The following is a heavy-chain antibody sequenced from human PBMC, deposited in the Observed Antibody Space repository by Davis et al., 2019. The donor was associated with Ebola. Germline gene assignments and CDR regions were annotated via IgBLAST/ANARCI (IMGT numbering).Heavy chain of an antibody. V-gene: IGHV3-33*01. CDR2: IWYEGNNK. CDR3: ARGPLTALDY. D-gene: IGHD3-9*01. J-gene: IGHJ4*02. Sequence: PGGSLRLSCEASGFTFSAYGMHWVRQAPGKGLEWVALIWYEGNNKYYADFAKGRFTISRDTARNSVHLQMDSLRAEDTGIYYCARGPLTALDYWGQGTLVTVSS. CDR1: GFTFSAYG.